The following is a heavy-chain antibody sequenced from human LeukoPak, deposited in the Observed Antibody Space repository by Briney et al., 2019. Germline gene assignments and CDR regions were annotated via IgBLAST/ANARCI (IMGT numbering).Heavy chain of an antibody. V-gene: IGHV3-30-3*02. CDR2: ISYDGSNK. J-gene: IGHJ4*02. CDR1: GFTFSSYA. Sequence: GGSLRLSCAASGFTFSSYAMHWVRQAPGKGLEWVAVISYDGSNKYYADSVKGRFTISRDNSKNTLYLQMNSLRAEDTAVYYCAKSAGVVRGVIASFDYWGQGTLVTVSS. CDR3: AKSAGVVRGVIASFDY. D-gene: IGHD3-10*01.